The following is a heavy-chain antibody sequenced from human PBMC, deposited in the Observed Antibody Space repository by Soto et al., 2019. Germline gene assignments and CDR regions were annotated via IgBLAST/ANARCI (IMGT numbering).Heavy chain of an antibody. J-gene: IGHJ4*02. CDR2: ISSSSSLI. Sequence: GGSLRLSCAASGFTFSSYSMNWGLQAPGKGLEWVSSISSSSSLIYYADSLEGRFTISRDNAKNSLYLHMNSLRAEDTAVYYCARDEQLVYFDYWGQGTLVTVSS. D-gene: IGHD6-6*01. CDR1: GFTFSSYS. CDR3: ARDEQLVYFDY. V-gene: IGHV3-21*01.